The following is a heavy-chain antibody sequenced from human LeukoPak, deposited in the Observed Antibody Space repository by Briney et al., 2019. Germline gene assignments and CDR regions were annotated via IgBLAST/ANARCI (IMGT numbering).Heavy chain of an antibody. CDR2: IYGGGNI. CDR1: GFTVSSNY. J-gene: IGHJ4*02. V-gene: IGHV3-53*01. Sequence: GGSLRLSCAASGFTVSSNYMNWVRQAPGKGLEWVSVIYGGGNIYYADSVEGRFTISRDNSKNTLYLQMNSLRAEDTAVYYCARGAGYNYPYYFDYWGQGTLVTVSS. CDR3: ARGAGYNYPYYFDY. D-gene: IGHD5-24*01.